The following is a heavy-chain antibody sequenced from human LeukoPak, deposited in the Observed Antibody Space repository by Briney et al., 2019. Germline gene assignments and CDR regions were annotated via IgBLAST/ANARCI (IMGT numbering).Heavy chain of an antibody. CDR3: ASQLAARPGGFDN. CDR2: IYPGDSDT. J-gene: IGHJ4*02. D-gene: IGHD6-6*01. V-gene: IGHV5-51*01. CDR1: GYSFTNYW. Sequence: GESLKISCKGSGYSFTNYWIGWVRQMPGRGLEWMGIIYPGDSDTTYSPSFQGQVTISADSSISTAHLQWSSLKASDTAMYYCASQLAARPGGFDNWGQGTLVTVSS.